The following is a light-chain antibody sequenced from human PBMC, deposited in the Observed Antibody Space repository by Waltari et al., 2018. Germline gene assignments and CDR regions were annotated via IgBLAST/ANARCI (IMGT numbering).Light chain of an antibody. Sequence: QSALTQPASVSGSPGQSITISCSGTSSDVGAYNYVCWYQQHPAKAPKLINYDVSVRPSGVSNRFSGSKSGNTASLTVSGLHTEDEADYYCGTSTTTRNHVFGTGTKVTVL. V-gene: IGLV2-14*03. CDR2: DVS. CDR3: GTSTTTRNHV. CDR1: SSDVGAYNY. J-gene: IGLJ1*01.